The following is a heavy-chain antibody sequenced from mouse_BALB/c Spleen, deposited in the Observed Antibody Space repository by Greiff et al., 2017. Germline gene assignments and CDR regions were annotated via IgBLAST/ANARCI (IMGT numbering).Heavy chain of an antibody. Sequence: EVQLVESGPSLVKPSQTLSLTCSVTGDSITSGYWNWIRKFPGNKLEYMGYISYSGSTYYNPSLKSRISITRDTSKNQYYLQLNSVTTEDTATYYCARANYYSQTWFAYWGQGTLVTVSA. CDR1: GDSITSGY. D-gene: IGHD2-12*01. J-gene: IGHJ3*01. CDR2: ISYSGST. CDR3: ARANYYSQTWFAY. V-gene: IGHV3-8*02.